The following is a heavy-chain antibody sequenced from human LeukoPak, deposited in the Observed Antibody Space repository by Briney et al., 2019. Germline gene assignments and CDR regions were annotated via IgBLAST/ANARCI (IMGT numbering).Heavy chain of an antibody. V-gene: IGHV3-74*01. Sequence: NPGGSLRLSCAASGFTFSSYWMHWVRQSPGKGLVWVSRINSDGSSTSYADSVKGRFTISRDNPKNTLYLQMNSLRAEDTAVYYCARVRGYSYAYGYWGQGTLVTVSS. CDR1: GFTFSSYW. J-gene: IGHJ4*02. D-gene: IGHD5-18*01. CDR3: ARVRGYSYAYGY. CDR2: INSDGSST.